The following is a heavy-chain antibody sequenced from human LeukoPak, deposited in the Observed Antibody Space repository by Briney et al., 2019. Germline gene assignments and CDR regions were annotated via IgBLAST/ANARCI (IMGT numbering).Heavy chain of an antibody. CDR1: GGSISSSSYY. Sequence: SETLSLTCTVSGGSISSSSYYWGWIRQPPGKGLEWIGSIYYSGSTYYNPSLKSRVTISVDTSKNQFSLKLSSVTAADTAVYYCARAQSYSFYFDYWGQGTLVTVSS. V-gene: IGHV4-39*07. D-gene: IGHD5-18*01. CDR2: IYYSGST. CDR3: ARAQSYSFYFDY. J-gene: IGHJ4*02.